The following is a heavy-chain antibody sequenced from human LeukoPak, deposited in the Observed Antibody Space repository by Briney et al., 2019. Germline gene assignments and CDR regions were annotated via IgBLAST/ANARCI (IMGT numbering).Heavy chain of an antibody. CDR2: IIPNFGTA. CDR3: ARSTIMRHYNWFDP. V-gene: IGHV1-69*13. D-gene: IGHD3-16*01. J-gene: IGHJ5*02. Sequence: APVKVSCKASGGTFTSYAISWVRQAPGQGLEWMGGIIPNFGTANYAQKFQGRVTITAGESTSTAYMELSSLRSEDTAMYYCARSTIMRHYNWFDPWGQGTLVTVSS. CDR1: GGTFTSYA.